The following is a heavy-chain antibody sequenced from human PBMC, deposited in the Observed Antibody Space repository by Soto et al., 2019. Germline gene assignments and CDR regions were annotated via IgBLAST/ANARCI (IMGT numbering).Heavy chain of an antibody. J-gene: IGHJ5*02. CDR3: ARVAAAAGTGRFDP. Sequence: GGSLRLSFASSGFTFSYYYMSWIRQAPGKGLECVSYISSSSSYTNYADSVKGRFTISRDNAKNSLYLQMNSLRAEDTAVYYCARVAAAAGTGRFDPWGQGTLVTVSS. CDR2: ISSSSSYT. V-gene: IGHV3-11*06. D-gene: IGHD6-13*01. CDR1: GFTFSYYY.